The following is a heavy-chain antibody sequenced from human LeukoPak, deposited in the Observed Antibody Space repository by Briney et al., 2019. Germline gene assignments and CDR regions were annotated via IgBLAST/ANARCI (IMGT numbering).Heavy chain of an antibody. CDR2: ISSSGSTI. Sequence: GGSLRLSCAASGFTFSSYEMNWVRQAPGKGLEWVSYISSSGSTIYYADSVKGRFTISRDNAKNSLYLQMNSLRAEDTAVYYCARDPLPEYYDILTGYYDSLYYFDYWGQGTLVTVSS. CDR1: GFTFSSYE. J-gene: IGHJ4*02. CDR3: ARDPLPEYYDILTGYYDSLYYFDY. V-gene: IGHV3-48*03. D-gene: IGHD3-9*01.